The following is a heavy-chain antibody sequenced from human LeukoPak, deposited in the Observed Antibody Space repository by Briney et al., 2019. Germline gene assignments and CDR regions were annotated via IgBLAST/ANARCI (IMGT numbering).Heavy chain of an antibody. CDR2: MNPNSGNT. V-gene: IGHV1-8*01. CDR3: ARPAMRVRGVPRPLYYFDY. J-gene: IGHJ4*02. CDR1: GYTFTSYD. Sequence: ASVKVSCKASGYTFTSYDINWVRQATGQGLEWMGWMNPNSGNTGYAQKFQGRVTMTRNTSISTAYMELSSLRSEDTVVYYCARPAMRVRGVPRPLYYFDYWGQGTLVTVSS. D-gene: IGHD3-10*01.